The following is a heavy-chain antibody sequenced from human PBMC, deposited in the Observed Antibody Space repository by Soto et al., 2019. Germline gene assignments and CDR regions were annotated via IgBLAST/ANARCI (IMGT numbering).Heavy chain of an antibody. J-gene: IGHJ4*02. D-gene: IGHD2-15*01. CDR2: IYHSGST. CDR3: ARAVDGEYFFDY. CDR1: GGSISSGGYS. Sequence: SETLSLTCAVSGGSISSGGYSWSWIRQPPGKGLDWIGYIYHSGSTYYNPSLKSRVTISVDRSKNQFSLELSSVTAADTAVYYCARAVDGEYFFDYWGQGTLVTVSS. V-gene: IGHV4-30-2*01.